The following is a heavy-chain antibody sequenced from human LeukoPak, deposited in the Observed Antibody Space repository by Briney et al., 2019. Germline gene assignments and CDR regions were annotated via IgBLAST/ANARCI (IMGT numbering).Heavy chain of an antibody. V-gene: IGHV3-66*04. J-gene: IGHJ4*02. CDR3: AKHPSGYYYDLFDY. D-gene: IGHD3-22*01. CDR1: EFSVGSNY. CDR2: IYSGGST. Sequence: PGGSLRLSCAASEFSVGSNYMTWVRQAPGKGLEWVSLIYSGGSTYYADSVKGRFTISRDNSKNTLYLQMNSLRAEDTAVYYCAKHPSGYYYDLFDYWGQGTLVTVSS.